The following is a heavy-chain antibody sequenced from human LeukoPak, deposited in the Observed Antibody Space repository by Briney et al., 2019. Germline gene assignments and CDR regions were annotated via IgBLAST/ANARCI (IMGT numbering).Heavy chain of an antibody. J-gene: IGHJ4*02. Sequence: GGSLRLSCAASGFTFSDYYMSWIRQAPGKGLGWVSYISSSGSTIYYADSVKGRFTISRDNAKNSLYLQMNSLRAEDTAVYYCASSSFYGGNSGGLDYWGQGTLVTVSS. D-gene: IGHD4-23*01. V-gene: IGHV3-11*01. CDR1: GFTFSDYY. CDR3: ASSSFYGGNSGGLDY. CDR2: ISSSGSTI.